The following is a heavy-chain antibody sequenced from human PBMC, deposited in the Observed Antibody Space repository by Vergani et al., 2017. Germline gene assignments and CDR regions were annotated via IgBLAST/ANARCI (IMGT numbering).Heavy chain of an antibody. Sequence: QITLKESGPTLVKPTQTLTLTCTFSGFSLSTSGVGVGWIRQPPGKALEWLALIYWNDDKRYTPSLKSRLTSTKDTSKNQVVLTMTNMDPVDTATYYCAHLQDQLELLWFDPWGQGTLVTVSS. CDR1: GFSLSTSGVG. D-gene: IGHD1-7*01. V-gene: IGHV2-5*01. CDR2: IYWNDDK. CDR3: AHLQDQLELLWFDP. J-gene: IGHJ5*02.